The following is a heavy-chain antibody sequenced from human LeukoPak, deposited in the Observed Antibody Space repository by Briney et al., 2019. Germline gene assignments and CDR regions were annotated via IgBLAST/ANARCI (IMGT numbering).Heavy chain of an antibody. CDR2: IYHSGST. Sequence: SETLSLTCAVSGYSISSGYCWGWIRQPPGKGLEWIGSIYHSGSTYYNPSLKSRVTISVDTSKNQFSLKLSSVTAADTAVYYCARTNYYGSGSYYNVGFDYWGQGTLVTVSS. CDR1: GYSISSGYC. D-gene: IGHD3-10*01. J-gene: IGHJ4*02. CDR3: ARTNYYGSGSYYNVGFDY. V-gene: IGHV4-38-2*01.